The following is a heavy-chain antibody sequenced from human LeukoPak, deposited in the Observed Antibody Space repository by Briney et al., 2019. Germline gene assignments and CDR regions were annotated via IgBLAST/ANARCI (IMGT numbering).Heavy chain of an antibody. D-gene: IGHD3-10*01. CDR3: ASYIGLQWFGELLTGRWFDP. Sequence: SETLSLTCAVYGGSFSGYYWSWIRQPPGKGLEWIGEINHSGSTIYNPSLKSRVTISVDTSKNQFSLKLSSVTAADTAVYYCASYIGLQWFGELLTGRWFDPWGQGTLVTVSS. CDR2: INHSGST. V-gene: IGHV4-34*01. J-gene: IGHJ5*02. CDR1: GGSFSGYY.